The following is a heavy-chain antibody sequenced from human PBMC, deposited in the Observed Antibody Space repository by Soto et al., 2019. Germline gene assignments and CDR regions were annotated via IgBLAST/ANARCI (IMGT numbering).Heavy chain of an antibody. CDR2: SSGGIGSR. D-gene: IGHD6-25*01. CDR1: GFSFSTYA. V-gene: IGHV3-23*01. Sequence: EVQLLESGGGLVQPGGSLRLSCAASGFSFSTYAMSWVRQAPGKGLEWVSASSGGIGSRYYADSVKGRFTISRDSSKSTLYLQMNILRVDDTALYYCAKMRGSGGYFDSWGQGTLVTVSS. CDR3: AKMRGSGGYFDS. J-gene: IGHJ4*02.